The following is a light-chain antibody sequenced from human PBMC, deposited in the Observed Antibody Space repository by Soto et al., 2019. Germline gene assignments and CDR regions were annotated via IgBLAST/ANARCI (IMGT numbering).Light chain of an antibody. CDR3: GSYTSSSTSSYV. CDR1: SSDVGGYNY. J-gene: IGLJ1*01. V-gene: IGLV2-14*01. Sequence: SVLTQPASVSGSPGQSITISCTGTSSDVGGYNYVSWYQQHPGKAPKLMIYEVSNRPSGVSNRFSGSKSGNTASLTISGLQAEDEADYYCGSYTSSSTSSYVFGTGTKVTVL. CDR2: EVS.